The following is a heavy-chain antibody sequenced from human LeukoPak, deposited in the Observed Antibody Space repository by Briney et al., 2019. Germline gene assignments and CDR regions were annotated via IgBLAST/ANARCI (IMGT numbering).Heavy chain of an antibody. CDR3: ARDALYCSTTSCYRYWYFDL. D-gene: IGHD2-2*01. CDR1: GGSISSGPYF. J-gene: IGHJ2*01. V-gene: IGHV4-30-2*06. Sequence: SETLSLTCSVSGGSISSGPYFWSWIRQSPGQGLEWIGYIWPSGSTNYNPSLKSRVTTSVDTSKNQFSLKLSSVTAADTAVYYCARDALYCSTTSCYRYWYFDLWGRGTLVTVSS. CDR2: IWPSGST.